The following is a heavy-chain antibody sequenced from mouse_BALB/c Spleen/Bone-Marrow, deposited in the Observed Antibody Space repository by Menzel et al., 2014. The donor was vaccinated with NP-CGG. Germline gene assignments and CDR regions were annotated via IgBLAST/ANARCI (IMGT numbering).Heavy chain of an antibody. CDR2: IWGGGIK. J-gene: IGHJ4*01. V-gene: IGHV2-6-5*01. Sequence: QVQLKESGPGLVAPSQSLSITCTVSGFSLTDYGVSWIRQPPGKGLEGLGIIWGGGIKCYYTPSKSRLSISKDNSKSQVFLKMNSLQTDDTAMYYCAKHTGTVVGGIMDYWGQGPSVTVSS. D-gene: IGHD1-1*01. CDR3: AKHTGTVVGGIMDY. CDR1: GFSLTDYG.